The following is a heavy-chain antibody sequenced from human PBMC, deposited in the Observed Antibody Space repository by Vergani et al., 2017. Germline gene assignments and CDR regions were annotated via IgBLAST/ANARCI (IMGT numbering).Heavy chain of an antibody. V-gene: IGHV3-23*01. Sequence: EVQLLESGGGLVQPGGSLRLSCAASGFTFSSYAMSWVRQAPGKGLEWVSAISGSGGSTYYADSVKGRFTISRDNSKNTLYLQMNSLRAEDTAVYYCARGGLGYCSGGSCYPAYYYGMDVWGQGTTVTVSS. D-gene: IGHD2-15*01. J-gene: IGHJ6*02. CDR2: ISGSGGST. CDR1: GFTFSSYA. CDR3: ARGGLGYCSGGSCYPAYYYGMDV.